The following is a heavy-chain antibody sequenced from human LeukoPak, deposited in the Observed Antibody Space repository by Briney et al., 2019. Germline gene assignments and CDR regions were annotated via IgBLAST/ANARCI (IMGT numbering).Heavy chain of an antibody. CDR2: MNPNSGNT. J-gene: IGHJ4*02. CDR1: GYTFTNSD. V-gene: IGHV1-8*01. D-gene: IGHD1-26*01. Sequence: ASVKVSCKASGYTFTNSDINWVRQATGQGPEWMGWMNPNSGNTGFAQKFQGRVTLTRNATISTAYMELSSLRSEDTAVYYCARGPAFPLRVGSYYFDYWGQGTLVTVSS. CDR3: ARGPAFPLRVGSYYFDY.